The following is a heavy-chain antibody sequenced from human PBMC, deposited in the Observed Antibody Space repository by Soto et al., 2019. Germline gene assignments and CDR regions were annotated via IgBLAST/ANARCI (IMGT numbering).Heavy chain of an antibody. Sequence: QVQLQESGPGLVKPSETLSLTCTVSGGSVGSGSYYWSWIRQPPGKGLEWIGYIYDSGSTNYNPSMRSRVTISLDTSRKQFSLNLTSVTAADTAVYYCARGEGGWFGDVHASYWGQGTLVTVSS. CDR1: GGSVGSGSYY. CDR3: ARGEGGWFGDVHASY. CDR2: IYDSGST. J-gene: IGHJ4*02. D-gene: IGHD3-10*01. V-gene: IGHV4-61*01.